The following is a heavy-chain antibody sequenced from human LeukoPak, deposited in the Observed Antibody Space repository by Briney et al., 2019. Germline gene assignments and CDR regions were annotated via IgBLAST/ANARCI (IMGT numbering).Heavy chain of an antibody. CDR1: GYTFTGYD. V-gene: IGHV1-8*01. Sequence: ASVTVSCKASGYTFTGYDVNWVRQATGQGLEWMGWMNPNSGNTGYSQKFQGRVTMTRNTSISTAYMDLSSLRSEDTAVYYCARGFTRCSSTSCNLSDFDYWGQGTLVTVSS. J-gene: IGHJ4*02. CDR3: ARGFTRCSSTSCNLSDFDY. D-gene: IGHD2-2*01. CDR2: MNPNSGNT.